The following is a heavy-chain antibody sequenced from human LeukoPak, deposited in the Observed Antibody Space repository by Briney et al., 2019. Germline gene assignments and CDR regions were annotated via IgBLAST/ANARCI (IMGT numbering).Heavy chain of an antibody. CDR3: AKVSAMTTVTLVDY. J-gene: IGHJ4*02. V-gene: IGHV3-53*01. Sequence: PGGSLRLSCAASGFTVSSNYMSWVRQAPGKGLEWVAVIDSGGGGIYYADSVKGRFIISRDNSKNTLYLQMDSLRAEDTAVYYCAKVSAMTTVTLVDYWGQGTLVTVSS. D-gene: IGHD4-17*01. CDR2: IDSGGGGI. CDR1: GFTVSSNY.